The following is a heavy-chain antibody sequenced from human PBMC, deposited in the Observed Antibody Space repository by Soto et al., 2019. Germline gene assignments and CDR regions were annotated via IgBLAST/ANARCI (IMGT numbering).Heavy chain of an antibody. V-gene: IGHV2-5*01. Sequence: QITLKESGPTLVKPTETLTLTCTFSGFSVSTTGMGVGWIRQPPGKALEWLALIFWNDDKRYIPSLKSRLTITKGTYNNQVVLTMTNMDPVDTGTYYCAHRGYKYGPLFDYWCQGTLVTVSS. D-gene: IGHD5-18*01. CDR1: GFSVSTTGMG. CDR3: AHRGYKYGPLFDY. J-gene: IGHJ4*02. CDR2: IFWNDDK.